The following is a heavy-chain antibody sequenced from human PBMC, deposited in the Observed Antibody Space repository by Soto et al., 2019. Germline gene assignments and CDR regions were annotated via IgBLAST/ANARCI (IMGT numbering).Heavy chain of an antibody. CDR2: VSYDGSNK. V-gene: IGHV3-30*18. D-gene: IGHD3-22*01. Sequence: HPGGSLRLSCAASGFTFSSYGVHWVRQAPGKGLEWVASVSYDGSNKHYGDSVKGRFTISRDNSRNTLDLQMNSLRAEDTAVYYCAKDTYYYDRSGYYTYDHWGQGTQVTVSS. CDR1: GFTFSSYG. CDR3: AKDTYYYDRSGYYTYDH. J-gene: IGHJ4*02.